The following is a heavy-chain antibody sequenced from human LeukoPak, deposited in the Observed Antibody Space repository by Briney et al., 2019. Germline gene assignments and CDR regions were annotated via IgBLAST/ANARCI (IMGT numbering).Heavy chain of an antibody. Sequence: PSETLSLTCTVSGYSISSGYYWGWIRQPPGKGLEWIGSIYHSGSTYYNPSLKSRVTISVDTSKNQFSLKLSSVTAADTAVYYCARDQGSGYCYSLEPIDYWGQGTLVTVSS. CDR1: GYSISSGYY. V-gene: IGHV4-38-2*02. CDR2: IYHSGST. D-gene: IGHD3-22*01. CDR3: ARDQGSGYCYSLEPIDY. J-gene: IGHJ4*02.